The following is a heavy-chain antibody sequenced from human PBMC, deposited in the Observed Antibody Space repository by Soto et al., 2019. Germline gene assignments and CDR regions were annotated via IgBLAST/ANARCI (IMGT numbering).Heavy chain of an antibody. CDR2: ISYDGSNK. CDR3: AKDLQGYCSGGSCYYFDY. Sequence: GGSLRLSCAASGFTFSSYGMHWVRQAPGKGLEWVAVISYDGSNKYYADSVKGRFTISRDNSKNTLYLQMNSLRAEDTAVYYCAKDLQGYCSGGSCYYFDYWGQGTLVTVSS. V-gene: IGHV3-30*18. CDR1: GFTFSSYG. J-gene: IGHJ4*02. D-gene: IGHD2-15*01.